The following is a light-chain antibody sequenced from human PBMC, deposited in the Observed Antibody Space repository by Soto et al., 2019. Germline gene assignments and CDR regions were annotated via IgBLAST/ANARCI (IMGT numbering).Light chain of an antibody. V-gene: IGKV2-28*01. Sequence: DIVMTQSPLSLPVTPGESASISCRSSQRLLNRNGHKCLEWYLQKPGQSPQLLIYLGSNRASGVPDRFSGSGSGTDFTLMISRVEAEDVGVYFCMQSLQTPLTLGQGTRVEIK. CDR1: QRLLNRNGHKC. CDR2: LGS. CDR3: MQSLQTPLT. J-gene: IGKJ1*01.